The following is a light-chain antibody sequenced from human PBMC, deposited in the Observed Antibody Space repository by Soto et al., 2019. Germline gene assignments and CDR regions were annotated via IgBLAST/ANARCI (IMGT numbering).Light chain of an antibody. V-gene: IGKV3-11*01. Sequence: EIVLTQSPATLSLSPGERATLSCRASQSVSSCLAWYQQKLGHAPRLLIYDASNRPTSIPARFSGSGSGTYFTITISSLEPEDFAFYYCQQGSNWPRTFGPGTKLEIK. CDR1: QSVSSC. CDR3: QQGSNWPRT. J-gene: IGKJ2*01. CDR2: DAS.